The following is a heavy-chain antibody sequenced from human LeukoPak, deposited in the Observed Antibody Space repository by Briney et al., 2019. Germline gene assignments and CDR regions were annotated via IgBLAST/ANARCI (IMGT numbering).Heavy chain of an antibody. Sequence: SETLSLTCTVSGGSISSYYWSWIRQPPGKGLEWIGYIYYSGSTNYNPSLKSRVTISVDTSKNQFSLKLSSVTAADTAVYYCASYGGILPDAFDIWGQGTMVTVSS. CDR3: ASYGGILPDAFDI. CDR2: IYYSGST. D-gene: IGHD4-23*01. J-gene: IGHJ3*02. CDR1: GGSISSYY. V-gene: IGHV4-59*08.